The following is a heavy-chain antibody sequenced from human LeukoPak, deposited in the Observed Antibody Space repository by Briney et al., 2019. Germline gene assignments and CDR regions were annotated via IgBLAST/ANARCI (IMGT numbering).Heavy chain of an antibody. CDR1: GFAFSRYG. CDR3: ARGPGALDY. J-gene: IGHJ4*02. D-gene: IGHD2-2*01. Sequence: GRSLILSCAASGFAFSRYGMHWVRQAPGKGLEGVALISHDGTNKNHADSVKGRFTISRDNSNNTLYLQMSSLRPEDTAVYYCARGPGALDYWGQGALVTVSS. V-gene: IGHV3-30*03. CDR2: ISHDGTNK.